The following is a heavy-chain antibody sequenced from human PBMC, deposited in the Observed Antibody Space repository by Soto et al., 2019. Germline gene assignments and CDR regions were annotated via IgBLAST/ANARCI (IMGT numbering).Heavy chain of an antibody. D-gene: IGHD3-10*01. CDR2: ISAVTSAI. CDR3: ARYVVGRGKDAPGY. J-gene: IGHJ4*02. Sequence: EVQLLESGGNLVQPGESLTLSCAASGFIFSNYAMSWVRQAPGKGLEWVSSISAVTSAINYADPVRGRFTMSRDNSENKVYLQMNSLTVEDTAMYYCARYVVGRGKDAPGYWGQGTLVTVSS. CDR1: GFIFSNYA. V-gene: IGHV3-23*01.